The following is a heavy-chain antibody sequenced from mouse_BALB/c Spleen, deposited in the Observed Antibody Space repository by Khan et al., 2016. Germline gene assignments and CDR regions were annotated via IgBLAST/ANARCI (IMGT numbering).Heavy chain of an antibody. Sequence: EVQLQESGAELVKPGASVKLSCTASGFNIKDTYMHWVTQRPEQGLEWIGRIDPANGNTKYDPKFQGKATITADTSSNSAYLQLSSLTSEDNAVFYRSSTPYDDDSRFDYWGQRTLVTVSA. CDR1: GFNIKDTY. V-gene: IGHV14-3*02. D-gene: IGHD2-4*01. CDR2: IDPANGNT. CDR3: SSTPYDDDSRFDY. J-gene: IGHJ3*01.